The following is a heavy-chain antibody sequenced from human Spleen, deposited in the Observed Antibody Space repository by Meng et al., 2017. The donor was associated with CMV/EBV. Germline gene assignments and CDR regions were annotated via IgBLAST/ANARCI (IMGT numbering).Heavy chain of an antibody. D-gene: IGHD6-13*01. Sequence: GGSLRLSCAASGFTFSSYWMHWVRQAPGKGLVWVSRIKSDGSSTDYADSVKGRFTISRDNARNTVYLQMNSLTAEDTAVYYCATELAAGYWGQGAPVTVSS. CDR3: ATELAAGY. CDR2: IKSDGSST. CDR1: GFTFSSYW. V-gene: IGHV3-74*01. J-gene: IGHJ4*02.